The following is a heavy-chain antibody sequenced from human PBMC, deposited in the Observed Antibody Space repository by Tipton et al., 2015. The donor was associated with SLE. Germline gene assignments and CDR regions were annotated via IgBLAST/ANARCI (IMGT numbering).Heavy chain of an antibody. CDR2: IYYSGST. CDR3: ARSTSEGYYYYYMDV. V-gene: IGHV4-59*07. CDR1: GGSISSYY. Sequence: TLSLTCTVSGGSISSYYWSWIRQPPGKGLEWIGYIYYSGSTNYNPSLKSRVTISVDTSKNQFSLKLSSVTAADTAVYYCARSTSEGYYYYYMDVWGKGTTVTVSS. J-gene: IGHJ6*03.